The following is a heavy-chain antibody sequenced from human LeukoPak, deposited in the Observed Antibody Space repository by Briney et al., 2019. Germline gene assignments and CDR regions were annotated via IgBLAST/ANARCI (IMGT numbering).Heavy chain of an antibody. CDR2: IIPIFGTA. Sequence: SVKVSCKASGGTFSSYAISRVRQAPGQGLEWMGGIIPIFGTANCAQKFQGRVTITADESTSTAYMELSSLRSEDTAVYYCARVAYYYDSAGKSLKFFYGMDVWGQGTTVTVSS. J-gene: IGHJ6*02. D-gene: IGHD3-22*01. CDR1: GGTFSSYA. V-gene: IGHV1-69*13. CDR3: ARVAYYYDSAGKSLKFFYGMDV.